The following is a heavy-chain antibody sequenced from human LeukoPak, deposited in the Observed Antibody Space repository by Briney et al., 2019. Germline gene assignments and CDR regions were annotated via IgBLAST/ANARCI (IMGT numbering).Heavy chain of an antibody. V-gene: IGHV3-53*01. CDR2: IYSDNT. CDR1: GFTFSSYW. CDR3: ARRAGAYSHPYDY. D-gene: IGHD4/OR15-4a*01. Sequence: GGSLRLSCAASGFTFSSYWMHWVRQAPGKGLEWVSFIYSDNTHYSYSVKGRVTISRDNSKNTLYLQMNSLRAEDTAVYYCARRAGAYSHPYDYWGQGTLVTVSS. J-gene: IGHJ4*02.